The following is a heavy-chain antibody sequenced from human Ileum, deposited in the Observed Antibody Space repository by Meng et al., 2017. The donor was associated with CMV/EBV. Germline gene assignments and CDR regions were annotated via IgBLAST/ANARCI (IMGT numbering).Heavy chain of an antibody. D-gene: IGHD2-2*01. CDR1: GGSISGDY. Sequence: QVQLQESGPGLVKPSETLSLTCTFSGGSISGDYWSWIRQPATKGLEWIGRVYSSGSTDYNPSLQSRVTMSVDTSKNQFSLKLSSVTAADTAVYYCARGSSSWAFDYWGQGTLVTVSS. V-gene: IGHV4-4*07. CDR3: ARGSSSWAFDY. CDR2: VYSSGST. J-gene: IGHJ4*02.